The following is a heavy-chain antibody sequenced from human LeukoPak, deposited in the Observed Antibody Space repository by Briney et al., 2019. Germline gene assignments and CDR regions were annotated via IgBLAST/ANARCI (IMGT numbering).Heavy chain of an antibody. D-gene: IGHD6-25*01. CDR3: AREAWRRAFDI. Sequence: SGGSLRLSCAASGFTFSSYGMHWVRQAPGKGLEWVANINQGGGDKNHVDSVKGRFTISRDNTKNSLYLQMNSLRAEDTAVYYCAREAWRRAFDIWGQGTMVTVSS. CDR1: GFTFSSYG. V-gene: IGHV3-7*03. J-gene: IGHJ3*02. CDR2: INQGGGDK.